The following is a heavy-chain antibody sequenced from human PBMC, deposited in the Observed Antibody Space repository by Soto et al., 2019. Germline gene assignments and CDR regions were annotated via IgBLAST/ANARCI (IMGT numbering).Heavy chain of an antibody. J-gene: IGHJ6*02. CDR3: AIDKMRDILTGYYTYYYYGMDV. D-gene: IGHD3-9*01. V-gene: IGHV4-59*01. Sequence: SETLSLTCTVSGGSISNYYWSWVRQPPGKGLEWIGYIYDSGSTNYNPYLKTRVTISVDTSKNQFSLKLTSVTAADTAVYYCAIDKMRDILTGYYTYYYYGMDVWGQGTTVTVSS. CDR2: IYDSGST. CDR1: GGSISNYY.